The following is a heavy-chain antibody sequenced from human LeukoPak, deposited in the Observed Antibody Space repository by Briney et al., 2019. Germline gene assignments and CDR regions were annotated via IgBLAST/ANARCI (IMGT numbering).Heavy chain of an antibody. CDR2: IYYSGST. CDR1: GGSISSSSYY. CDR3: ASPGVCTSCYYGDDMDV. J-gene: IGHJ6*03. Sequence: SETPSLTCTVSGGSISSSSYYWGWIRQPPGKGLEWIGSIYYSGSTYYNPSLKSRVTISVDTSKNQFSLKLSSVTAADTAVYYCASPGVCTSCYYGDDMDVWGKGTTVTVSS. V-gene: IGHV4-39*01. D-gene: IGHD2-2*01.